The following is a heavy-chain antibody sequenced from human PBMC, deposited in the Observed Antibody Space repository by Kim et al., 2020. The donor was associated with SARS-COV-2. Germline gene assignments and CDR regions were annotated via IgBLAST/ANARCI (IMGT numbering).Heavy chain of an antibody. V-gene: IGHV3-21*01. D-gene: IGHD2-15*01. J-gene: IGHJ4*02. CDR2: ISSSSSYI. Sequence: GGSLRLSCAASGFTFSSYSMNWVRQAPGKGLEWVSSISSSSSYIYYADSVKGRFTISRDNAKNSLYLQMNSLRAEDTAVYYCARDQYCSGGSCPPTGWGQGTLVTVSS. CDR3: ARDQYCSGGSCPPTG. CDR1: GFTFSSYS.